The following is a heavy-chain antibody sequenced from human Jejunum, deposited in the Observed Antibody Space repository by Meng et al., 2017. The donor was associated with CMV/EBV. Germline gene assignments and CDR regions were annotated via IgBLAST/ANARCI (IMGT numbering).Heavy chain of an antibody. J-gene: IGHJ4*02. V-gene: IGHV1-69*05. Sequence: GTFSSYAISWVRQAPGQGLEWMGGIIPVFGTANYAPQFQGRVTITTDESTTTAYMELSSLTSEDTAVYYCARSSAGHYVLDYADYWGQGTLVTVSS. CDR2: IIPVFGTA. CDR3: ARSSAGHYVLDYADY. D-gene: IGHD2-8*02. CDR1: GTFSSYA.